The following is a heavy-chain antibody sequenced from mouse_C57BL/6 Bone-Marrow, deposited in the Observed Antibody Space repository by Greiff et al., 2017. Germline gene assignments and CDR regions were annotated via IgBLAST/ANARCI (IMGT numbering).Heavy chain of an antibody. J-gene: IGHJ3*01. V-gene: IGHV3-6*01. Sequence: EVKLVESGPGLVKPSQSLSLTCSVTGYSITSGYYWNCIRQFPGNKLEWMGYISYDGSNNYNPSPKNRISITRDTSKNQFFLKLNSVTTEDTATYYCARGNWDVGAYWGQGTLVTVSA. CDR1: GYSITSGYY. CDR3: ARGNWDVGAY. CDR2: ISYDGSN. D-gene: IGHD4-1*01.